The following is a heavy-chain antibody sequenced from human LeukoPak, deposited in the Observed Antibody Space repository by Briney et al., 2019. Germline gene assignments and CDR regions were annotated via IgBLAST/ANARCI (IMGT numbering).Heavy chain of an antibody. J-gene: IGHJ4*02. CDR2: ISGSGGST. Sequence: PGGSLRLSCAASGFTFSSYAMSWVRQAPGKGLEWVSAISGSGGSTYYADSVKGRFTISRDNSKNTLYLQMNSLRAEDPAVYYCAKDRRVTYYYDSSGYYLFDYWGQGTLVTVSS. D-gene: IGHD3-22*01. CDR1: GFTFSSYA. CDR3: AKDRRVTYYYDSSGYYLFDY. V-gene: IGHV3-23*01.